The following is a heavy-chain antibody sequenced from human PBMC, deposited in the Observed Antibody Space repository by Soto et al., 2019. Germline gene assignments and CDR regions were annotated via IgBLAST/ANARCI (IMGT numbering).Heavy chain of an antibody. J-gene: IGHJ6*02. Sequence: GESLKISCKGSGYSFTSHWIGWVRQMPGKGLEWMGIIYPGDSHTIYSPSFQGQVTISADKSISTAFLQWRSLKASDTAMYYCARQGYHDFWSGFTAPDYGMDVWGQGTTVTVSS. D-gene: IGHD3-3*01. CDR3: ARQGYHDFWSGFTAPDYGMDV. CDR2: IYPGDSHT. V-gene: IGHV5-51*01. CDR1: GYSFTSHW.